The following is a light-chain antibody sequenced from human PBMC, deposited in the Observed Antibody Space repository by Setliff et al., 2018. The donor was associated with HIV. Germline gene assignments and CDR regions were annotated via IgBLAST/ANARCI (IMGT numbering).Light chain of an antibody. CDR2: DVS. CDR1: SSDVGGYNY. Sequence: ALTQPRSVSGSPGQSVTISCTGTSSDVGGYNYVSWYQQHPGKAPKLMIYDVSKRPSGVSNRFSGSKSGNTASLTISGLQAEDVADYYCSSYTSSSKVFGGGTKVTVL. J-gene: IGLJ2*01. CDR3: SSYTSSSKV. V-gene: IGLV2-14*01.